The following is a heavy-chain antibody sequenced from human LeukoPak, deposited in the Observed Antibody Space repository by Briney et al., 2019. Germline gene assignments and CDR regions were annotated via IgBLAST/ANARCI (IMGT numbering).Heavy chain of an antibody. J-gene: IGHJ4*02. D-gene: IGHD6-19*01. V-gene: IGHV1-18*01. CDR1: GYTFTSYG. Sequence: ASVKVSCKASGYTFTSYGISWVRQAPGQGLEWMGWISAYNGNTNYAQKLQGRVTMTIDTSTRTAYMELRSLRSDDTAVYYCASGDEAGYSSGWYAYWGQGTLVTVSS. CDR3: ASGDEAGYSSGWYAY. CDR2: ISAYNGNT.